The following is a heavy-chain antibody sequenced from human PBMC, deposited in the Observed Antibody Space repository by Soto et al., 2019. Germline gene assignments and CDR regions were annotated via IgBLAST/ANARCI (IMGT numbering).Heavy chain of an antibody. CDR1: GFTFSSYW. CDR3: ARGPTSSSMNYYYYMDV. Sequence: GGSLRLSCAASGFTFSSYWMSWVRQAPGKGLEWVANINQDGSEKYYADSVKGRFTISRDNTRLYLQMDRLRAEDTAVYYCARGPTSSSMNYYYYMDVWGKGTLVTVSS. D-gene: IGHD6-6*01. V-gene: IGHV3-7*01. CDR2: INQDGSEK. J-gene: IGHJ6*03.